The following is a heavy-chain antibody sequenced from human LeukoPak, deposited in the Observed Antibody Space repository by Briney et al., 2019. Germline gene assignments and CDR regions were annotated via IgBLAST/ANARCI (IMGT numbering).Heavy chain of an antibody. D-gene: IGHD3-10*01. V-gene: IGHV3-30*02. CDR1: GFSFNAYG. CDR2: IRYDGINK. Sequence: GESLRLSCAASGFSFNAYGMHWVRQAPGKGLEWVAFIRYDGINKDYADSVKGRFTFSRDSSKNTLYLQMSSLRTEDTAVYYCAKDMGSHGSGSYYAFDIWGQGTMVTVSS. CDR3: AKDMGSHGSGSYYAFDI. J-gene: IGHJ3*02.